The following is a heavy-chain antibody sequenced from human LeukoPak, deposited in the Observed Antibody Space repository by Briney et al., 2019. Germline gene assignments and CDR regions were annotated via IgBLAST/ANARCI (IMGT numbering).Heavy chain of an antibody. Sequence: TSETLSLTCAVHGGSFSGYYWSWIRQPPGKGLEWIGEINHSGSTNYNPSLKSRVTISVDTSKNQLSLKLSSMTAADTAVYYCARGTMTTVTYYFDYWGQGTLVTVSS. D-gene: IGHD4-17*01. CDR3: ARGTMTTVTYYFDY. J-gene: IGHJ4*02. V-gene: IGHV4-34*01. CDR2: INHSGST. CDR1: GGSFSGYY.